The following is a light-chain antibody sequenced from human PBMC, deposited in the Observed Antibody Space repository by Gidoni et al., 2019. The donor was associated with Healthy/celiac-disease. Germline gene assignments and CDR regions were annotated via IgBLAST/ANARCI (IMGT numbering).Light chain of an antibody. CDR2: QDS. J-gene: IGLJ2*01. Sequence: SYELTQPPPVSVSPGPTASITCSGDKLGDTYACWYQQKPGQSPVLVIYQDSKRPSGTPERFSGSNSGNTATLTISGTQAMDEADYYCQAWDSSYVVFGGGTKLTVL. V-gene: IGLV3-1*01. CDR1: KLGDTY. CDR3: QAWDSSYVV.